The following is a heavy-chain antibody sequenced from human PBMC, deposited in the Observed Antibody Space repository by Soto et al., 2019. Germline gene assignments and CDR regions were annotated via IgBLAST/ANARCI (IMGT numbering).Heavy chain of an antibody. CDR3: ARAARIIYDYVWGSTYDY. CDR1: GYTFTSYG. D-gene: IGHD3-16*01. J-gene: IGHJ4*02. V-gene: IGHV1-18*01. CDR2: ISAYNGNT. Sequence: QVQLVQSGAEVKKPGASVKVSCKASGYTFTSYGISWVRQAPGQGLEWMGWISAYNGNTNYAQKLQGRVTMTTDTSTSTAYMELRSLRSDDTAVYYCARAARIIYDYVWGSTYDYWGQGTLVTVSS.